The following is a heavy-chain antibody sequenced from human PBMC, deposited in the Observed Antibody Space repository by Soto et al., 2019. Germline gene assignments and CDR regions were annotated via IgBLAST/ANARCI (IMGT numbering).Heavy chain of an antibody. Sequence: EVQLVESGGGLVQPGGSLRLSCAASGFTFSSYSMNWIRQAQGKGLEWVSYISSSSSTIYYADSVKGRFTISRDNAKNSLYLQMNSLRAEDTAVYYCAREDDYLNWFDPWGQGTLVTVSS. CDR2: ISSSSSTI. CDR3: AREDDYLNWFDP. D-gene: IGHD4-17*01. CDR1: GFTFSSYS. J-gene: IGHJ5*02. V-gene: IGHV3-48*01.